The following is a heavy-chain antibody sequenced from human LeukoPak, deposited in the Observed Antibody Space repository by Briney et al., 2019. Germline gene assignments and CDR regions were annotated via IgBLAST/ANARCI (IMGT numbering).Heavy chain of an antibody. J-gene: IGHJ5*02. V-gene: IGHV4-59*01. CDR2: IYYSGST. D-gene: IGHD3-10*01. Sequence: SETLSLTCTVSGGSISSDYWSWIRQPPGRGLEWIGYIYYSGSTNYNPSLKSRVTISVDTSKNQFSLKLSSVTAADTAVYYCARGDYGSGSYYSFDPWGQGTLVTVSS. CDR3: ARGDYGSGSYYSFDP. CDR1: GGSISSDY.